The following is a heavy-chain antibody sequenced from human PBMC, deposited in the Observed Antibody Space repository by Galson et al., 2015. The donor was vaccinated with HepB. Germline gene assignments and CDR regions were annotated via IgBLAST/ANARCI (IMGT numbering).Heavy chain of an antibody. CDR3: ATEIAVAGNGLGY. Sequence: VKVSCKVSGYTFTDYYMHWVQQAPGKGLEWMGLVDPEDGETIYAEKFQGRVTITADTSTDTAYMELSSLRSEDTAVYYCATEIAVAGNGLGYRGQGTLVTVSS. CDR1: GYTFTDYY. V-gene: IGHV1-69-2*01. D-gene: IGHD6-19*01. CDR2: VDPEDGET. J-gene: IGHJ4*02.